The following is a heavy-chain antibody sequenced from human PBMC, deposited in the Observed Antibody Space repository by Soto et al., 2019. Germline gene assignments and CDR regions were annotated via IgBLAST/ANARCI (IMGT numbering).Heavy chain of an antibody. CDR3: ARASGAFDI. V-gene: IGHV1-3*01. D-gene: IGHD3-3*01. CDR2: INVGNGNT. J-gene: IGHJ3*02. CDR1: GYTFTNFG. Sequence: ASVKVSCKASGYTFTNFGISWVRQAPGQRLEWMGWINVGNGNTKYSQKFQDRVTITMDTSASTAYTELSSLRSEDTAVYYCARASGAFDIWGQGTMVTVSS.